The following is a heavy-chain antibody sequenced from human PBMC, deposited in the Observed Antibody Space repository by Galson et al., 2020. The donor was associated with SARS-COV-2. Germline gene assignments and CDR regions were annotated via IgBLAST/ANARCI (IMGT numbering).Heavy chain of an antibody. J-gene: IGHJ6*02. CDR3: ARDPYSGGWTNYYYFGMDV. Sequence: GESLKISCAASGFAVADTYMSWLRQAPGKGLEWVALLYTGGSASYTGSVRGRFTISRDNSKNSLYLHMNSLRVEDTAVYYCARDPYSGGWTNYYYFGMDVWGQGTTVTVSS. V-gene: IGHV3-53*01. CDR2: LYTGGSA. D-gene: IGHD6-19*01. CDR1: GFAVADTY.